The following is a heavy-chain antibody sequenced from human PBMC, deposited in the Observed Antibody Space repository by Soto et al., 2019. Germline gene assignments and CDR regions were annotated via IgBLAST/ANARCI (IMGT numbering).Heavy chain of an antibody. J-gene: IGHJ4*02. Sequence: QVPLMESGGGVVQPGRSLRLSCAASGFTFNTYGIHWVRQAPGKGLEWVAVIWYAGSNKYYADSVKGRFTISRDNSKNTLYLQMSSLRAEDTAVYYCARGTVHFDYWGQGTLVTVSS. CDR3: ARGTVHFDY. CDR1: GFTFNTYG. CDR2: IWYAGSNK. V-gene: IGHV3-33*01. D-gene: IGHD4-17*01.